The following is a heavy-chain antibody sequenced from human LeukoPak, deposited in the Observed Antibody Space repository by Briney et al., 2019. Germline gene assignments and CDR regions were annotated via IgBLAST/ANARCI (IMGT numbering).Heavy chain of an antibody. V-gene: IGHV4-4*07. CDR1: GGSISSYY. CDR3: AGGDIVVVPAASAY. CDR2: IYTSGST. J-gene: IGHJ4*02. D-gene: IGHD2-2*01. Sequence: SETLSLTRTVSGGSISSYYWSWIRQPAGKGLEWIGRIYTSGSTNYNPSLKSRVTMSVDTSKNQFSLKLSSVTAADTAVYYCAGGDIVVVPAASAYWGQGTLVTVSS.